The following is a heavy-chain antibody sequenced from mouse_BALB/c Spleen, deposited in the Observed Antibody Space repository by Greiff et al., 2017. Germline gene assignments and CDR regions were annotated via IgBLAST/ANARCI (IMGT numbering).Heavy chain of an antibody. D-gene: IGHD2-3*01. Sequence: VQLKESGPGLVKPSQTVSLTCTVTGISITTGNYRWSWIRQFPGNKLEWIGYIYYSGTITYNPSLTSRTTITRDTSKNQFFLEMNSLTAEDTATYYCARDSDDGYYGGYAMDYWGQGTSVTVSS. CDR1: GISITTGNYR. V-gene: IGHV3-5*02. CDR3: ARDSDDGYYGGYAMDY. CDR2: IYYSGTI. J-gene: IGHJ4*01.